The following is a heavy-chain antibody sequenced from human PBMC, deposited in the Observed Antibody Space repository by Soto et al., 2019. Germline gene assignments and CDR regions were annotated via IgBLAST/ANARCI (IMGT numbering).Heavy chain of an antibody. D-gene: IGHD1-1*01. CDR3: ARDSAGTQPPDDAFDI. CDR1: GFTFSSYS. V-gene: IGHV3-21*01. Sequence: GGSLRLSXAASGFTFSSYSMNWVRQAPGKGLEWVSSISSSSSYIYYADSVKGRFTISRDNAKNSLYLQMNSLRAEDTAAYYCARDSAGTQPPDDAFDIWGQGTMVTVSS. CDR2: ISSSSSYI. J-gene: IGHJ3*02.